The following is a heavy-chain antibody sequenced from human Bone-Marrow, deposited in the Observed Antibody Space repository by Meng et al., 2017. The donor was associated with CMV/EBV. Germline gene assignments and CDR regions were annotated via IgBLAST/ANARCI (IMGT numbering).Heavy chain of an antibody. CDR2: ISGSGGST. D-gene: IGHD2-2*01. Sequence: GGSLRLSCTASGFTFGDYAMSWVRQAPGKGLEWVSAISGSGGSTYYADSVKGRFTISRDNSKNTLYLQMNSLRAEDTAVYYCAKSVVPAAMVPYYYYYYGMDVWGQATTVTVSS. CDR1: GFTFGDYA. V-gene: IGHV3-23*01. CDR3: AKSVVPAAMVPYYYYYYGMDV. J-gene: IGHJ6*02.